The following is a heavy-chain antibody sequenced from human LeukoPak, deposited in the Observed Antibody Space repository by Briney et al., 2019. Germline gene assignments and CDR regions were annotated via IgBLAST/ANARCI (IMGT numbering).Heavy chain of an antibody. V-gene: IGHV1-18*01. CDR3: ARDSPSSDTIGFDY. Sequence: ASVKVSCKASGYTFTSYGISWVRQAPGQGLEWMGWISAYNGNTNYAQKLQGRVTMTTDTSTSTAYMELRSLRSDDTAVYHCARDSPSSDTIGFDYWGQGTLVTVSS. CDR1: GYTFTSYG. J-gene: IGHJ4*02. D-gene: IGHD3-3*01. CDR2: ISAYNGNT.